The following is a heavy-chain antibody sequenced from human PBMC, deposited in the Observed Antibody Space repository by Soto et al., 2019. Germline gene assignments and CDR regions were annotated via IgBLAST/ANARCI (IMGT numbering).Heavy chain of an antibody. CDR3: AHRVSTRTTQYFDS. V-gene: IGHV2-5*02. CDR2: IYWDGES. D-gene: IGHD4-4*01. Sequence: SGPTLVNPTETLALTCTFSGFSVTTTRFGVRWTRQPPGKALEWLAIIYWDGESRYNPLLRRRLTLTEDTSKNQVVLTITNTDPKDTATCYLAHRVSTRTTQYFDSWCQANPVT. CDR1: GFSVTTTRFG. J-gene: IGHJ4*02.